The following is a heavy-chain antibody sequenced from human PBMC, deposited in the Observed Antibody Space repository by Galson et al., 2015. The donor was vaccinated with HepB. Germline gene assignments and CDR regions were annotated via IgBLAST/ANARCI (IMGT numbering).Heavy chain of an antibody. CDR2: INPNSGGT. D-gene: IGHD3-3*01. CDR3: ARVDASIFGVALDY. V-gene: IGHV1-2*02. J-gene: IGHJ4*02. CDR1: ADTFSGYY. Sequence: SVKVSCKASADTFSGYYLHWVRQAPGQGLEWMGWINPNSGGTKYAQNFQGRFTMPRDTSITTVYLELSSLTFDDTAVYYWARVDASIFGVALDYWGQGTLVTVSS.